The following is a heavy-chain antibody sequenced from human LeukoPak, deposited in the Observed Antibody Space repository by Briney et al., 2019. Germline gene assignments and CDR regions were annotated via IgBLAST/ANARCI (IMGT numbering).Heavy chain of an antibody. CDR2: INRDGSVK. CDR1: GFNFGNYW. V-gene: IGHV3-7*01. Sequence: GGSLRLSCVGSGFNFGNYWMTWVRQAPGKGLEWVANINRDGSVKNYVDSVKGRFTISRDKAKSSLFLQANSLRAEDTAVYYCARDPPTVPYYFDCWGQGTLVTVSS. CDR3: ARDPPTVPYYFDC. J-gene: IGHJ4*02. D-gene: IGHD4-17*01.